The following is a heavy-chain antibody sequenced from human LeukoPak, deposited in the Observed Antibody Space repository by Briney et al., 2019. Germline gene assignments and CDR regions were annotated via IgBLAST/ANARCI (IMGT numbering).Heavy chain of an antibody. V-gene: IGHV3-48*01. CDR2: ISSSSSSI. Sequence: GGTLRLSCAASGFSFSSYSMTWVRKAQRKGLERVSYISSSSSSIYYSNSVNGRFTISRDNAENSLYLQLNSMRAKVTAVYYCARYSPSLAYWGQETLVTVSS. D-gene: IGHD2-2*01. CDR1: GFSFSSYS. CDR3: ARYSPSLAY. J-gene: IGHJ4*02.